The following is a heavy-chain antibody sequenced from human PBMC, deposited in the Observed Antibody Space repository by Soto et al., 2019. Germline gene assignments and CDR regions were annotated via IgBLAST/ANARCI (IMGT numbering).Heavy chain of an antibody. J-gene: IGHJ5*02. V-gene: IGHV1-18*01. CDR3: ARGVGSGTYYNQYNWFDP. CDR2: INTYNGNT. D-gene: IGHD3-10*01. CDR1: GYTFTSYA. Sequence: ALVKVSCKASGYTFTSYAMHWVRQAPGQRLEWMGWINTYNGNTNHAQKLQGRVTMTTDTSTSTAYMELRSLRSDDTAVYYCARGVGSGTYYNQYNWFDPWGQGTLVTVS.